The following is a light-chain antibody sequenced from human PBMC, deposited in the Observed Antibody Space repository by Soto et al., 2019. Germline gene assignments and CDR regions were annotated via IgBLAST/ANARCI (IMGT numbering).Light chain of an antibody. CDR3: SSYTSSSTYV. J-gene: IGLJ1*01. Sequence: QSVLTQPASVSGSPGQSITISCTGTISDVGGHGYVSWYQQHPGKAPKLLIYDVTNRPSGVPDRFSGSQSGKTASLTISGLQAGDEADYYCSSYTSSSTYVFGTGTKLTVL. CDR2: DVT. CDR1: ISDVGGHGY. V-gene: IGLV2-14*03.